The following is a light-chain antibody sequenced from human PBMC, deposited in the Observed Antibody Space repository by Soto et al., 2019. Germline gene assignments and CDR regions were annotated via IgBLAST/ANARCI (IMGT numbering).Light chain of an antibody. CDR1: SSDVGSYDR. J-gene: IGLJ1*01. CDR3: SSYTSSSTYV. CDR2: EVS. Sequence: QSALTQPPSVSGSPGQSVAISCTGTSSDVGSYDRVSWYRQPPGTAPKLIISEVSNRPSGVPDRFSGSKSGNTASLTISGLQAEDEADYYCSSYTSSSTYVFGTGTKVTVL. V-gene: IGLV2-18*02.